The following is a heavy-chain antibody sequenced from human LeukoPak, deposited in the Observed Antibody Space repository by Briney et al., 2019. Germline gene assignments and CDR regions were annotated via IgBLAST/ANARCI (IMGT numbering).Heavy chain of an antibody. D-gene: IGHD3-3*01. Sequence: KPSETLSLTCTLSGGPISSYFWSWIRQSPGKGLEWIAYIHNGVITNYNLSLKSRATISADTSNNLFFLRLTSVTAADTAVYYCARHGGDFWSGSPPAYFDPWGQGTLVTVSS. V-gene: IGHV4-59*08. CDR3: ARHGGDFWSGSPPAYFDP. CDR1: GGPISSYF. CDR2: IHNGVIT. J-gene: IGHJ5*02.